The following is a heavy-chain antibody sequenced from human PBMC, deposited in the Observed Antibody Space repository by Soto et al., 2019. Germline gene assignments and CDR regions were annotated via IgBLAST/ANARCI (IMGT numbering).Heavy chain of an antibody. V-gene: IGHV4-61*01. J-gene: IGHJ6*03. CDR2: IYYSGST. D-gene: IGHD5-12*01. CDR3: ARDSGYDYLGHYYYYMDV. Sequence: SETMSLTCVVSGDSMTRGRYYWAWIRQPPGKGLEWIGYIYYSGSTNYNPSLKSRVTISVDTSKNQFSLKLSSVTAADTAVYYCARDSGYDYLGHYYYYMDVWGKGTAVTVSS. CDR1: GDSMTRGRYY.